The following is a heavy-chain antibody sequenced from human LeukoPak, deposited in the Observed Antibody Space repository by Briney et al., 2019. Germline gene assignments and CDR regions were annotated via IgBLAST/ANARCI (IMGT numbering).Heavy chain of an antibody. CDR3: ARRGCSGGSCYSSWFDP. V-gene: IGHV4-39*01. J-gene: IGHJ5*02. D-gene: IGHD2-15*01. CDR2: IYYSGSA. Sequence: SETLSLTCTASGGSISSSSYYWGWIRQPPGKGLEWIGSIYYSGSAYYNPSLKSRVTISVDTSKNQFSLKLSSVTAADTAVYYCARRGCSGGSCYSSWFDPWGQGTLVTVSS. CDR1: GGSISSSSYY.